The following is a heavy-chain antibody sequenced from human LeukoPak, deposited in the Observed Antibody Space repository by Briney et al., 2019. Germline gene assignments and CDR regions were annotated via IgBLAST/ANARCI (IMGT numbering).Heavy chain of an antibody. CDR1: GASISSSY. Sequence: SETLSLTCTVSGASISSSYWSWIRQPPGKGLEWIGYINYKGITNYNPSLRSRVTISLDTSKNQLSLNLNSVTTADAAVYYCARVPPQRCPGDSCYPIFDYWGQGTLVTVSS. D-gene: IGHD2-15*01. CDR3: ARVPPQRCPGDSCYPIFDY. J-gene: IGHJ4*02. V-gene: IGHV4-59*01. CDR2: INYKGIT.